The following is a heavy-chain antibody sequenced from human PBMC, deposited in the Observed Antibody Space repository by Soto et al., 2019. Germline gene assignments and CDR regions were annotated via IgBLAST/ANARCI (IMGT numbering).Heavy chain of an antibody. D-gene: IGHD2-15*01. J-gene: IGHJ6*02. CDR2: IIPIFGTA. CDR3: ARDRNGCSGGSCYSPYYDYDMDV. V-gene: IGHV1-69*13. Sequence: SSVKVSCQASGGTFSSYAIGWVRQAPGQGLEWMGGIIPIFGTANYAQKFQGRVTITADESTSTAYMELSSLRSEDTAVYYCARDRNGCSGGSCYSPYYDYDMDVWG. CDR1: GGTFSSYA.